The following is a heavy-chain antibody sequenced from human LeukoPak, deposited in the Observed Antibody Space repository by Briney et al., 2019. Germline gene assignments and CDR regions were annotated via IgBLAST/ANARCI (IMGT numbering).Heavy chain of an antibody. V-gene: IGHV3-21*01. J-gene: IGHJ4*02. Sequence: GGSLRLSCAASGFTFSSYSMNWVRQAPGKGLEWVSSISSGSSYIYYADSVKGRFTISRDNAKNSLYLQMNSLRAEDTAVYYCARGGGYYYDSSGFPPPVYWGQGTLVTVSS. CDR1: GFTFSSYS. CDR3: ARGGGYYYDSSGFPPPVY. CDR2: ISSGSSYI. D-gene: IGHD3-22*01.